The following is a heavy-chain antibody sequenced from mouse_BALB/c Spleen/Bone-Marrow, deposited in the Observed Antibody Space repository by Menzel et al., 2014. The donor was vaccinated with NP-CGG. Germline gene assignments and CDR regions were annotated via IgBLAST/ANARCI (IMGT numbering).Heavy chain of an antibody. CDR1: GYAFSSSW. D-gene: IGHD2-4*01. V-gene: IGHV1-82*01. J-gene: IGHJ2*01. Sequence: QVQLQQSGPELVKPGASVEISCKASGYAFSSSWMNWVKQRPGQGLEWIGRIYPGDGDTSYNGKFKGKATLTADKSSSTAYMQLSSLTSVDSAVYFCARSGYDYENYWGQGTTLTVSS. CDR2: IYPGDGDT. CDR3: ARSGYDYENY.